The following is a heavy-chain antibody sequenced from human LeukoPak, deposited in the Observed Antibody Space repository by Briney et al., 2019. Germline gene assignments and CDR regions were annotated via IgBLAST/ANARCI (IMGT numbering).Heavy chain of an antibody. Sequence: AASVKVSCKASGYTFTSYGISWVRQAPGQGLEWMGWISAYNGNTNYAQKLQGRVTMTTDTSTSTAYMELRSLRSDDTAVYYCARGFGQWWLDPGTSFLSYYFDYWGQGTLVTVSS. CDR2: ISAYNGNT. V-gene: IGHV1-18*01. CDR1: GYTFTSYG. D-gene: IGHD2-15*01. J-gene: IGHJ4*02. CDR3: ARGFGQWWLDPGTSFLSYYFDY.